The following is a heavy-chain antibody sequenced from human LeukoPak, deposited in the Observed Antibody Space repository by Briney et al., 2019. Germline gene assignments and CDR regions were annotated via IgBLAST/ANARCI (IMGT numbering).Heavy chain of an antibody. CDR1: GGTFSSYA. V-gene: IGHV1-69*13. CDR3: ATHRYSEWSRAFDI. J-gene: IGHJ3*02. CDR2: IIPIFGTA. D-gene: IGHD3-3*01. Sequence: SVKVSCKASGGTFSSYAISWVRQAPGQGLEWMGGIIPIFGTANYAQKFQGRVTITADESTSTAYMELSSLRSEDTAVYYCATHRYSEWSRAFDIWGQGTMVTVSS.